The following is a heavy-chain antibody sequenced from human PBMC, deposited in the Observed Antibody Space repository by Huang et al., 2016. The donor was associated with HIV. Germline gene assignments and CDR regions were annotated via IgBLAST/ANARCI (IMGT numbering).Heavy chain of an antibody. D-gene: IGHD2-21*01. Sequence: QVQLVQSGAEVKKPGASVKVSCKVSGYTLTELSIHWVRQAPGKGLEWMGGFAPEQGETIYGQNFQGRVTMTEDTSTDTAYMELHSLRPEDTAVYYCAAGYDTYYDIWGQGTMVIASS. V-gene: IGHV1-24*01. CDR1: GYTLTELS. J-gene: IGHJ3*02. CDR3: AAGYDTYYDI. CDR2: FAPEQGET.